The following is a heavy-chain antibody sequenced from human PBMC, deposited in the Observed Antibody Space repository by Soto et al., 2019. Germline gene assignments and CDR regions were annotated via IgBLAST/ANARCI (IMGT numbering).Heavy chain of an antibody. Sequence: GGSLRLSCAASGFTFDDYAMHWVRQAPGKGLEWVSGISWNSGSIGYADSVKGRFTISRDNAKNSLYLQMNSLRAEDTALYYCAKGSSSIRYFDWLSEFDYWGQGTLVTVSS. CDR1: GFTFDDYA. V-gene: IGHV3-9*01. CDR2: ISWNSGSI. D-gene: IGHD3-9*01. CDR3: AKGSSSIRYFDWLSEFDY. J-gene: IGHJ4*02.